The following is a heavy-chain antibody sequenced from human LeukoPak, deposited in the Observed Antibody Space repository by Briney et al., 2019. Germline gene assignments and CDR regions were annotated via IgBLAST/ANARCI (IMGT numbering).Heavy chain of an antibody. CDR3: AMIRGDWSYYFDY. Sequence: GASVKVSCKASGYTFTDYYMHWVRQAPGQGLEWMGWINPNSGGTNYAQKFQGRVTMTRDTSISTAYMELSRLRSDDTAVYYCAMIRGDWSYYFDYWGQGTLVTVSS. V-gene: IGHV1-2*02. CDR2: INPNSGGT. D-gene: IGHD3-10*01. CDR1: GYTFTDYY. J-gene: IGHJ4*02.